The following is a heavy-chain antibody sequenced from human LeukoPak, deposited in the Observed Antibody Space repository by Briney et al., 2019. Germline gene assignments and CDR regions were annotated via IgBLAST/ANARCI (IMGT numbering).Heavy chain of an antibody. CDR2: PSGGGIT. V-gene: IGHV3-43*02. Sequence: PGGSLRLSCAASGFTLDVYAIHWVRPAPGKGLEWVSLPSGGGITYYSGSVKGRFTISRDNSKNSLFLQMNNLRTEDTALYYCGRSMETTVRPNYYYAMDVWGQGTTVTVSS. CDR1: GFTLDVYA. CDR3: GRSMETTVRPNYYYAMDV. J-gene: IGHJ6*02. D-gene: IGHD1/OR15-1a*01.